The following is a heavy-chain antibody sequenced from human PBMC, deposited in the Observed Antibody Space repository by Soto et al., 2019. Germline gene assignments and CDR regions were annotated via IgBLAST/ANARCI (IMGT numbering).Heavy chain of an antibody. V-gene: IGHV1-69*01. CDR3: AIVLYYGSGSYYPYGMDV. D-gene: IGHD3-10*01. J-gene: IGHJ6*02. CDR2: VSPPFRTS. CDR1: GVSFNNNG. Sequence: QVQLVQSGAEVKKPGSSVKVSCKTSGVSFNNNGIGWVRQAPGHGLERMGGVSPPFRTSNYARKFQGRLSITADASTGTVNMELRSLTSEDTAQYYFAIVLYYGSGSYYPYGMDVWGHGTTVTVYS.